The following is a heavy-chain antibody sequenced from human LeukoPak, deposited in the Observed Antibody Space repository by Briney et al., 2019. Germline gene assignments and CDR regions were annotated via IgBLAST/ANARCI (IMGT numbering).Heavy chain of an antibody. D-gene: IGHD3-22*01. CDR3: ARLGRYYYDSSGYPRDY. CDR1: GFTFSTFA. Sequence: GGSLRLSCTASGFTFSTFAMHWVRQAPGKGLEWVTVIYSGGSTYYADSVKGRFTISRDNSKNTLYLQMNSLRAEDTAVYYCARLGRYYYDSSGYPRDYWGQGTLVTVSS. V-gene: IGHV3-66*01. J-gene: IGHJ4*02. CDR2: IYSGGST.